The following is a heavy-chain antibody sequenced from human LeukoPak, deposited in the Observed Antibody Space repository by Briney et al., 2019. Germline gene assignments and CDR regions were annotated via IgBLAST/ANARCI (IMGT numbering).Heavy chain of an antibody. D-gene: IGHD6-19*01. V-gene: IGHV4-59*08. CDR1: GGSISSYY. J-gene: IGHJ4*02. Sequence: PSETLSLTCTVSGGSISSYYWSWIRQPPGKGLEWIGYIYYSGSTNYNPSLKSRVTISVDTSKTQFSLKLSSVTAADTAVYFCARQLRGEAVAGRLQPFDYWGQGTLVTVSS. CDR3: ARQLRGEAVAGRLQPFDY. CDR2: IYYSGST.